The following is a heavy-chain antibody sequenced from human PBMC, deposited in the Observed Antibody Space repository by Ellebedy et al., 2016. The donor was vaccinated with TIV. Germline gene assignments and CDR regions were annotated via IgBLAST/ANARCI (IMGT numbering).Heavy chain of an antibody. Sequence: GESLKISCKTSGFSFTTSWIGWVRQVPGNGLEWVGIIYGDDYDTKYSPSFQGQVTISVDESITTAYLRWSSLKTSDTAMYYCARGAVFDYWGQGTLVTVSS. CDR3: ARGAVFDY. J-gene: IGHJ4*02. CDR2: IYGDDYDT. CDR1: GFSFTTSW. V-gene: IGHV5-51*01. D-gene: IGHD3-16*01.